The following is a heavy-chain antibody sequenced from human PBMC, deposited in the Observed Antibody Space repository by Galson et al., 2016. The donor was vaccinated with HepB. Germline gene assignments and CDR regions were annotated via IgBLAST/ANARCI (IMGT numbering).Heavy chain of an antibody. D-gene: IGHD1-26*01. Sequence: SVKVSCKASGYTLTNYPISWVRQAPGQGLEWMGWINVRNGNTNYGQNLQGRLTMTTDTSTSTAYMELRSLRSDDTAVYFCARVGRWELRDFGYWGQGTLVTVSS. CDR2: INVRNGNT. J-gene: IGHJ4*02. V-gene: IGHV1-18*04. CDR3: ARVGRWELRDFGY. CDR1: GYTLTNYP.